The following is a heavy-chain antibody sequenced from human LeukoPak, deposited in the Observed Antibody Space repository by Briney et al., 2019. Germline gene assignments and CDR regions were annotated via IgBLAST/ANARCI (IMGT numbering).Heavy chain of an antibody. J-gene: IGHJ4*02. CDR2: FDTEDGET. CDR3: ATEPRVADGDTQDFDY. D-gene: IGHD5-24*01. CDR1: GYTLTELS. Sequence: ASVRVSCKVSGYTLTELSMHWVRQGPGKGLEWMGGFDTEDGETVYAQRFQGRVTMTEDTSTDTAYMELSSLRSEDTAVYYCATEPRVADGDTQDFDYWGQGTLVTVSS. V-gene: IGHV1-24*01.